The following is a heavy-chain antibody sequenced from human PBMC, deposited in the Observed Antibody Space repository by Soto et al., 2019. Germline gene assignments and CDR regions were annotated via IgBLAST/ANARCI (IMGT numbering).Heavy chain of an antibody. Sequence: ASVKVSCKASGYTFTSYGISWVRQAPGQGLEWMGWISAYNGNTNYAQKLQGRVTMTTDTSTSTAYMELRSLRSDDTAVYYCASLVGSPADGYYFDYWGQGTLVTVSS. CDR3: ASLVGSPADGYYFDY. CDR2: ISAYNGNT. CDR1: GYTFTSYG. J-gene: IGHJ4*02. D-gene: IGHD3-10*01. V-gene: IGHV1-18*01.